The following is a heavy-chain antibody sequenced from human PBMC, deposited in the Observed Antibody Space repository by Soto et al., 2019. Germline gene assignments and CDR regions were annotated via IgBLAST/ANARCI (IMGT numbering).Heavy chain of an antibody. CDR1: GGSFSGYY. D-gene: IGHD1-20*01. CDR3: ARITGTTRGEPNWFDP. CDR2: INHSGST. Sequence: SETLSLTCAVYGGSFSGYYWSWIRQPPGKGLEWIGEINHSGSTNYNPSLKSRVTISVDTSKNQFSLKLSSVTAADTAVYYCARITGTTRGEPNWFDPWGQRTLVTVSS. J-gene: IGHJ5*02. V-gene: IGHV4-34*01.